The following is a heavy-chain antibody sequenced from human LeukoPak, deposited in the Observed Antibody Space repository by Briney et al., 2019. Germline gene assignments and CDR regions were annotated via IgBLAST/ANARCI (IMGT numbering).Heavy chain of an antibody. CDR2: ISGSGGGT. CDR1: GITLSNYG. CDR3: ARVRYSSSSFWFDP. J-gene: IGHJ5*02. D-gene: IGHD6-6*01. Sequence: PGGSLRLSCAVSGITLSNYGMSWVRQAPGKGLEWVAGISGSGGGTHYADSVKGRFTISRDNPRNTLYLQMSSLRAEDTAVYYCARVRYSSSSFWFDPWGQGTLVTVSS. V-gene: IGHV3-23*01.